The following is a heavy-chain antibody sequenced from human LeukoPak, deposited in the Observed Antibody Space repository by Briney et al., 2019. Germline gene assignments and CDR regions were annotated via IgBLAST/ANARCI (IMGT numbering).Heavy chain of an antibody. J-gene: IGHJ4*02. V-gene: IGHV4-39*01. CDR3: ARGWIVGATTEHPNFDY. CDR2: IYYSGST. CDR1: GGSISSSSYY. D-gene: IGHD1-26*01. Sequence: PSETLSLTCTVSGGSISSSSYYWGWIRQPPGKGLEWIGSIYYSGSTYYNPSLKSRVTISVDTSKNQFSLKLSSVTAADTAVYYCARGWIVGATTEHPNFDYWGQGTLVTVSS.